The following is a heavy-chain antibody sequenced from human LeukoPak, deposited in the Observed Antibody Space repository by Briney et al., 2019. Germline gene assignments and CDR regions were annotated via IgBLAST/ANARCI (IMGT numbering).Heavy chain of an antibody. V-gene: IGHV4-34*01. Sequence: PSETLSPTCAVYGGSFSGYYWSWIRQPPGKGLEWIGEINHSGSTNYNPSLKSRVTISVDTSKNQFSLKLSSVTAADTAVYYCARGPNYILTGYYKGGPYYYYGMDVWGKGTTVTVSS. CDR2: INHSGST. D-gene: IGHD3-9*01. CDR1: GGSFSGYY. CDR3: ARGPNYILTGYYKGGPYYYYGMDV. J-gene: IGHJ6*04.